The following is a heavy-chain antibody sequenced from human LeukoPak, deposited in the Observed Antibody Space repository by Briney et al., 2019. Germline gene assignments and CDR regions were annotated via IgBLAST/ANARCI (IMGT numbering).Heavy chain of an antibody. D-gene: IGHD2-21*02. J-gene: IGHJ3*02. CDR1: GFTFSDYY. CDR3: AREVAYCGGDCSFDI. V-gene: IGHV3-11*01. CDR2: ISSSGSTI. Sequence: GGSLRLSCAASGFTFSDYYMSWIRQAPGKGLEWVSYISSSGSTIYYADSVKGRFTISRDNAKNSLYLQMNSLRAEDTAAYYCAREVAYCGGDCSFDIWGQGTMVTVSS.